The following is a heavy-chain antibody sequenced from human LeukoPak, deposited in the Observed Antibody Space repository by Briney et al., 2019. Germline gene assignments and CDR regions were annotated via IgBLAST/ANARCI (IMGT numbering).Heavy chain of an antibody. Sequence: SETLSLTCTVSGGSISSYYWSWIRQPAGKGLEWIGRIYTSGSTNYNPSLKSRVTMSVDTSKNQFSLKVSSVTAADTAVYYCARRLPAIVVVTAIPYNWFDPWGQGTLVTVSS. V-gene: IGHV4-4*07. CDR2: IYTSGST. D-gene: IGHD2-21*02. J-gene: IGHJ5*02. CDR1: GGSISSYY. CDR3: ARRLPAIVVVTAIPYNWFDP.